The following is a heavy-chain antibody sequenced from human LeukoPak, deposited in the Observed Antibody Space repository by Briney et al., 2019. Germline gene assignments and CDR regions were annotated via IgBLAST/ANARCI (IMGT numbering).Heavy chain of an antibody. CDR2: FDPEDGET. Sequence: ASVKVSCKVSGYTLTELSMHWVRQAPGKGLEWMGGFDPEDGETIYAQKFQGRVTMTEDTSTDTAYMELSSLRSEDTAVYYCATVAYGDRETKGLYYYYYGMDVWGRGTTVTVPS. V-gene: IGHV1-24*01. J-gene: IGHJ6*02. D-gene: IGHD4-17*01. CDR3: ATVAYGDRETKGLYYYYYGMDV. CDR1: GYTLTELS.